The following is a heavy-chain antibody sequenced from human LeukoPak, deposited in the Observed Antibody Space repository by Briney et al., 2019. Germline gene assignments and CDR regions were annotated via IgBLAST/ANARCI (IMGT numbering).Heavy chain of an antibody. Sequence: ASVNVSCKASGYTFTGYYMHWVRQAPGQGLEWMGWINPNSGGTNYAQKFQGRVTMTRDTSISTAYMELSRLRSDDTAVYYCARGPIAAAFYYYYMDVWGKGTTVTI. V-gene: IGHV1-2*02. CDR1: GYTFTGYY. CDR3: ARGPIAAAFYYYYMDV. CDR2: INPNSGGT. D-gene: IGHD6-25*01. J-gene: IGHJ6*03.